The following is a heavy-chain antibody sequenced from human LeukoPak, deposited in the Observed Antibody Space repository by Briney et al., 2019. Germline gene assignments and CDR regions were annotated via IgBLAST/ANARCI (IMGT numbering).Heavy chain of an antibody. Sequence: GGSLRLSCAASGFTFSSYEMNWVRQAPGKGLEWVSYISSSGSTIYYADSVKGRFTISRDNAKNSLYLQMNSLRAEDTAVYYCARDPLPYCSGGSFYPGWGKGTTVTVSS. V-gene: IGHV3-48*03. CDR3: ARDPLPYCSGGSFYPG. J-gene: IGHJ6*04. CDR1: GFTFSSYE. D-gene: IGHD2-15*01. CDR2: ISSSGSTI.